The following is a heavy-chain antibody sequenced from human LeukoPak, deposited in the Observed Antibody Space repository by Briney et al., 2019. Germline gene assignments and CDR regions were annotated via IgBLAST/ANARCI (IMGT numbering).Heavy chain of an antibody. D-gene: IGHD4-23*01. CDR1: GFTFSSYG. CDR3: ARHGYGGNSGDY. CDR2: IGTSSSTI. J-gene: IGHJ4*02. V-gene: IGHV3-48*02. Sequence: GGSLRLSCAASGFTFSSYGMNWVRQTPGKGLEWVSYIGTSSSTIYYADSVKGRFTISRDSAKNSLYLQMNSLRDEDTAVYYCARHGYGGNSGDYWGQGTLVTVSS.